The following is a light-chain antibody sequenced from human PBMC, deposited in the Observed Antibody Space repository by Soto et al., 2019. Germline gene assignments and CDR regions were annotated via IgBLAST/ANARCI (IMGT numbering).Light chain of an antibody. V-gene: IGLV2-14*01. CDR1: SSDVCAYNY. CDR2: EVS. CDR3: SSYTSSSTLV. Sequence: QSALTQPASVSGSPGQSITISCTGTSSDVCAYNYVSWYQQHPGKAPKLMIYEVSYLPSGVSNRFSGSKSGNTASLTISGLQAEDEDDYYCSSYTSSSTLVFGGGTKVTVL. J-gene: IGLJ3*02.